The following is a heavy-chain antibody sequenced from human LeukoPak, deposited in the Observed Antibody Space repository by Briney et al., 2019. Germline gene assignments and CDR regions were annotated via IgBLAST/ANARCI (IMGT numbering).Heavy chain of an antibody. CDR3: ARRGKQLLYRWFDP. J-gene: IGHJ5*02. CDR1: GGSISSSSYY. CDR2: IYYSGST. V-gene: IGHV4-39*01. Sequence: PSKTLSLTCTVSGGSISSSSYYWGWIRQPPGKGLEWIGSIYYSGSTYYNPSLKSRVTISVDTSKNQFSLKLSSVTAADTAVYYCARRGKQLLYRWFDPWGQGTLVTVSS. D-gene: IGHD2-2*02.